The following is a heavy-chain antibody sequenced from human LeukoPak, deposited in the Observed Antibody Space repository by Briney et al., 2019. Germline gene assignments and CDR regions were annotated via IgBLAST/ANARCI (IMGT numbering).Heavy chain of an antibody. CDR1: GFSFNNYA. V-gene: IGHV3-23*01. J-gene: IGHJ4*02. CDR3: AKGAYDYIEIAYFDY. Sequence: GGSLRLSCVASGFSFNNYAMNWVRQAPGKGLEWVSLIIGSSGTTLYADSVKGRFTISRDKSKSTLYLQMNSLRAEDTAVYYCAKGAYDYIEIAYFDYWGQGSLVTVSS. D-gene: IGHD5-12*01. CDR2: IIGSSGTT.